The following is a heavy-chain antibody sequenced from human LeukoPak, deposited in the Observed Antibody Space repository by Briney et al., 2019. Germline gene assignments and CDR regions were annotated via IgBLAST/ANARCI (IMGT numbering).Heavy chain of an antibody. CDR3: ARAGGYSYGYNY. CDR2: ISSSSSYI. V-gene: IGHV3-21*01. CDR1: GLTFSSYS. Sequence: GGSLRLSCAASGLTFSSYSMNWVRQAPGKGLEWVSSISSSSSYIYYADSVKGRFTISRDNAKNSLYLQMNSLRAEDTAVYYCARAGGYSYGYNYWGQGTLVTVSS. J-gene: IGHJ4*02. D-gene: IGHD5-18*01.